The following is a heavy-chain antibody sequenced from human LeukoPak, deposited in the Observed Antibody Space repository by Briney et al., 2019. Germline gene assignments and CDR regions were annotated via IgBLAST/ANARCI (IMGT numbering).Heavy chain of an antibody. CDR1: GGSISSYY. Sequence: SETLSLTCTVSGGSISSYYWSWIRQPPGKGLEWIGYIYYSGSTNYNPSLKSRVTISVDTSKNQFSLKLSSVTAADTAVYYCARLEYSSSWYVSYWGQGTLVTVSS. CDR2: IYYSGST. D-gene: IGHD6-13*01. J-gene: IGHJ4*02. CDR3: ARLEYSSSWYVSY. V-gene: IGHV4-59*08.